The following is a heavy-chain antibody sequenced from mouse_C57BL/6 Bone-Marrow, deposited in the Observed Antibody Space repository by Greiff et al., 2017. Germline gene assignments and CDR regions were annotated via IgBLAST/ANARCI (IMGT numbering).Heavy chain of an antibody. J-gene: IGHJ4*01. V-gene: IGHV2-2*01. CDR1: GFSLTSYG. D-gene: IGHD2-10*02. CDR3: AKGEYGNHAGMDY. Sequence: VQVLESGPGLVQPSQSLSITCTVSGFSLTSYGVHWVRQSPGKGLEWLGVIWSGGSTDYNAAFISRLSISKDNSKSQVFFKMNSLQADDTAIYYCAKGEYGNHAGMDYWGQGTSVTVSS. CDR2: IWSGGST.